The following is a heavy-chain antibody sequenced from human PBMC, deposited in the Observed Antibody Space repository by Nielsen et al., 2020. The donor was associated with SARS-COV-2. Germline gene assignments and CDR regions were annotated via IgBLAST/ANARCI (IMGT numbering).Heavy chain of an antibody. CDR2: ITASGYTA. J-gene: IGHJ2*01. Sequence: GRSLRLSCAASGATLSSFALTWVRQAPGKGLEWVSGITASGYTAYYADSVKGRFTISRDDSKRTLYLQMNNLGAEDTATYYCAKTRRAQPFDLWGRGTLVTVSS. CDR1: GATLSSFA. CDR3: AKTRRAQPFDL. V-gene: IGHV3-23*01.